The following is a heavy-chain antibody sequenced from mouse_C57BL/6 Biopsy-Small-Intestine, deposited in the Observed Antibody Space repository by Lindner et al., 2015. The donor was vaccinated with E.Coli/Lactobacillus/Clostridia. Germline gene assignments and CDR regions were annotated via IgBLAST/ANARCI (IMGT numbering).Heavy chain of an antibody. CDR1: GYTLTGYW. D-gene: IGHD3-3*01. CDR3: AKREGSYPLFDY. CDR2: ILPGSGAT. Sequence: VQLQESGAEVMKLGASVKLSCKAIGYTLTGYWIEWVKQRPGHGLEWIGEILPGSGATKYHEKFRGKATFTADTSSNTAYMQLTSLTTEDSAIYYCAKREGSYPLFDYWGQGTTLTVSS. J-gene: IGHJ2*01. V-gene: IGHV1-9*01.